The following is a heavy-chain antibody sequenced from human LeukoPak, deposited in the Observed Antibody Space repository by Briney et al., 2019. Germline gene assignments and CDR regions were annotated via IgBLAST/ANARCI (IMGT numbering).Heavy chain of an antibody. J-gene: IGHJ4*02. Sequence: SETLSLTCTVSGGSISSSSYYWGWIRQPPGKGLEWIGSIYYSGSTYYNPSLKSRVTISVDTSKNQFSLKLSSVTAADTAVYYCARGWTSSYYDFWSGYFDWGQGTLVTVSS. D-gene: IGHD3-3*01. CDR3: ARGWTSSYYDFWSGYFD. CDR2: IYYSGST. CDR1: GGSISSSSYY. V-gene: IGHV4-39*01.